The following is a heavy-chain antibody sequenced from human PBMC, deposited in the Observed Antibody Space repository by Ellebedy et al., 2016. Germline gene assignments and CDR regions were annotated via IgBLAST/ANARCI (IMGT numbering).Heavy chain of an antibody. CDR3: ARESYGSGINNWFDP. J-gene: IGHJ5*02. Sequence: SETLSLTXTVSGGSISSYYWSWIRQPPGKGLAWIGFIYSDGATKYSASLKSRVTMSMDTSQNHFSLRLNSVTAADTAVYYCARESYGSGINNWFDPWGQGTLVTVSS. CDR1: GGSISSYY. V-gene: IGHV4-59*01. D-gene: IGHD3-10*01. CDR2: IYSDGAT.